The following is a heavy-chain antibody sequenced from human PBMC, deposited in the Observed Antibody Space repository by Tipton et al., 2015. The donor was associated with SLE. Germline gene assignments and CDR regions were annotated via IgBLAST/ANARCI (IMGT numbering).Heavy chain of an antibody. J-gene: IGHJ4*02. V-gene: IGHV4-59*12. CDR1: GGSISSYY. CDR2: IYYSGST. D-gene: IGHD1-1*01. CDR3: ARGLEGGYYFDY. Sequence: TLSLTCTVSGGSISSYYWSWIRQPPGKGLEWIGYIYYSGSTNYNPSLKSRVTISVDTSKNQFSLKLSSVTAADTAVYYCARGLEGGYYFDYWGQGTLVTVSS.